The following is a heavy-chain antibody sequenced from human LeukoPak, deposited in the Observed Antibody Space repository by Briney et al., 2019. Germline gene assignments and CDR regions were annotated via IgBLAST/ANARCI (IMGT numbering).Heavy chain of an antibody. Sequence: SETLSLTCAVYGGSFSGYYWSCIRQPPGKGLGWIGEINHSGSTNYNPSLKSRVTISVDTSKNQFSLKLSSVTAADTAVYYCARRRAGLRRDLWFDPWGQGTLVTVSS. CDR2: INHSGST. V-gene: IGHV4-34*01. D-gene: IGHD2-15*01. CDR1: GGSFSGYY. J-gene: IGHJ5*02. CDR3: ARRRAGLRRDLWFDP.